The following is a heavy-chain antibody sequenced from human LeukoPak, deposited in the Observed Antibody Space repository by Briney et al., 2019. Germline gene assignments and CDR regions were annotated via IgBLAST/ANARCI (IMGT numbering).Heavy chain of an antibody. CDR1: GGSISSYY. D-gene: IGHD6-13*01. CDR2: IYYSGST. CDR3: ARASSGAAAGTALDY. J-gene: IGHJ4*02. V-gene: IGHV4-59*01. Sequence: PSETLSLTCTVSGGSISSYYWSWIRQPPGKGLEWIGYIYYSGSTNYNPSLKSRVTISVDTSKNQFSLKLSSVTAADTAVYYCARASSGAAAGTALDYWGQGTLVTVSS.